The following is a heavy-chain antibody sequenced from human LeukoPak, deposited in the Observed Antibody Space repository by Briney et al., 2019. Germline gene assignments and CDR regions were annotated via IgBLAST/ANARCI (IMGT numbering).Heavy chain of an antibody. J-gene: IGHJ4*02. D-gene: IGHD2-21*01. Sequence: SETLSLTRSVSGASISSRDHYWAWIRQPPGKGLEWIGSVYFSGSTYYKASLKSRLTISVDTSKNQFSLTLKSVTAADTSVYYCARGVEMWSYFDCWDQGTPVIVS. CDR1: GASISSRDHY. CDR2: VYFSGST. V-gene: IGHV4-39*01. CDR3: ARGVEMWSYFDC.